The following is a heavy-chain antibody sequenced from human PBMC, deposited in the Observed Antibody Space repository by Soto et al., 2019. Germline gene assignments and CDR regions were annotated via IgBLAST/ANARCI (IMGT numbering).Heavy chain of an antibody. V-gene: IGHV4-31*03. CDR1: GGSISSGGYY. CDR2: IYYSGST. Sequence: SETLSLTCTVSGGSISSGGYYWSWIRQHPGKGLEWIGYIYYSGSTYYNPSLKSRVTISVDTSKNQFSLKVSSVTAADTAVYYCARVSGRHIDYVWGAPGAFDIWGQGTMVTVSS. D-gene: IGHD3-16*01. J-gene: IGHJ3*02. CDR3: ARVSGRHIDYVWGAPGAFDI.